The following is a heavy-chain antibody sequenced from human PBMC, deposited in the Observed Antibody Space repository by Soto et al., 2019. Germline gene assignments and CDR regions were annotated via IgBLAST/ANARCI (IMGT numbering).Heavy chain of an antibody. Sequence: QVQLVQSGAEVKKPGASVKVSCKASGYIFTSSGISWVRQAPGQGLEGMGWISTYNGNTNYAPKFKGRVTMTTETSTSTAFMELRSLRSDDTAVYYWASGRVFGNWFDPWGEGTLVTVSS. CDR1: GYIFTSSG. CDR3: ASGRVFGNWFDP. V-gene: IGHV1-18*01. D-gene: IGHD3-16*01. CDR2: ISTYNGNT. J-gene: IGHJ5*02.